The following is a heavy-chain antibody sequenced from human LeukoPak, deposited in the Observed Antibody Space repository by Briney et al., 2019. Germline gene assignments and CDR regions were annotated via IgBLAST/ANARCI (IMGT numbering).Heavy chain of an antibody. Sequence: GGSLRLSCAASGFRFSDYEMNWVRQAPGEGLEWVSYISSSGALVFYADSVKGRFAISRDNAKNSLYLHMSSLRAEDTAIYYCARDPTTADIDYWGRGTLVTVSS. J-gene: IGHJ4*02. CDR2: ISSSGALV. CDR1: GFRFSDYE. V-gene: IGHV3-48*03. CDR3: ARDPTTADIDY. D-gene: IGHD1-1*01.